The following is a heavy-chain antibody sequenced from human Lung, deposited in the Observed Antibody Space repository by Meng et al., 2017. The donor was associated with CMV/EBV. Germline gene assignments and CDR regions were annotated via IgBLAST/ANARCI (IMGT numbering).Heavy chain of an antibody. CDR2: IYWDDDK. Sequence: QITLKESGPTLVKPTXTLTLTCTFSGFSXRTIGVGVGWIRQPPGKALEWLALIYWDDDKRYSTSLKNRLTITKDTSKNQVVLTMTDMDPVDTATYYCAHRTFYYDSSGHYEANFDFWGQGTLVTVSS. CDR3: AHRTFYYDSSGHYEANFDF. V-gene: IGHV2-5*02. D-gene: IGHD3-22*01. CDR1: GFSXRTIGVG. J-gene: IGHJ4*02.